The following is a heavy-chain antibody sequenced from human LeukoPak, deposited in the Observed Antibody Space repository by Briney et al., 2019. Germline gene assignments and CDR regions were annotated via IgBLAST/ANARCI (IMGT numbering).Heavy chain of an antibody. J-gene: IGHJ4*02. CDR3: ARDLRDGNRPTRWYYFDY. Sequence: GASVKLSCKASGYTFTSYGISWVRQAPGQGLEWMGWISAYNGNTNYPQKLQGRVTMTTDTSTSTAYMELRSLRSDDTAVYYCARDLRDGNRPTRWYYFDYWGQGTLVTVSS. CDR1: GYTFTSYG. V-gene: IGHV1-18*01. D-gene: IGHD5-24*01. CDR2: ISAYNGNT.